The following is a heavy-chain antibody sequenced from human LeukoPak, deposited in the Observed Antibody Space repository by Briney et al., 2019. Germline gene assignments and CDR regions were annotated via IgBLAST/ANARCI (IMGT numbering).Heavy chain of an antibody. CDR1: GFTFSASW. CDR3: ARVGYYYDSSGHDY. J-gene: IGHJ4*02. D-gene: IGHD3-22*01. V-gene: IGHV3-74*01. Sequence: PGGSLRLSRAASGFTFSASWMYWVRQAPGKGLVWVSRIQSDGTSATYADSVKGRFTISRDNAKNSLYLQMNSLRAEDTAVYYCARVGYYYDSSGHDYWGQGTLVTVSS. CDR2: IQSDGTSA.